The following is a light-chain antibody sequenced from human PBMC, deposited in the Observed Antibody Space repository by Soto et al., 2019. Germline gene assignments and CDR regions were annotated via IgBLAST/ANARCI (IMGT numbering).Light chain of an antibody. J-gene: IGKJ4*01. V-gene: IGKV3-11*01. Sequence: ETVLTQSPATLSLSPGQRATFSCRASQSVGSYLAWYQQKPGQAPRLLIYDASNRATGIPARFSGSGSGTDFTLTITSLEPEDFAVYFCQQRTDWPLTFGGGTKSEI. CDR1: QSVGSY. CDR3: QQRTDWPLT. CDR2: DAS.